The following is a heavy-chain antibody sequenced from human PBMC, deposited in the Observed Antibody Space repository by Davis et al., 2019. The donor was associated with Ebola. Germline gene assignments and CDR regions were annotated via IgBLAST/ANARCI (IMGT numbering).Heavy chain of an antibody. J-gene: IGHJ5*02. CDR1: GGSFSGYY. CDR2: INHSRSS. V-gene: IGHV4-34*01. D-gene: IGHD4-17*01. CDR3: ARGYANWFDP. Sequence: MPSETLSLTCGVNGGSFSGYYWSWIRQPPGKGLEWIGEINHSRSSNYNPSLKSRVTISVDTSKNQFSLKLSSVTAADTAVYYCARGYANWFDPWGQGTLVTVSS.